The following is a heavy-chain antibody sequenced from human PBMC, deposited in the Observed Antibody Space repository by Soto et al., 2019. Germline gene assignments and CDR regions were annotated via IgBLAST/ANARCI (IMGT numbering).Heavy chain of an antibody. V-gene: IGHV1-18*01. CDR2: ISAYNGNT. Sequence: QVQLVQSGAEVKKPGASVKVSCKASGYTFTSYGISWVRQAPGQGLEWMGWISAYNGNTNYAQKLQGRVTMTTDTTTSTAYKGARRLGSGQKAVEYRAREGNTVALFYYYYYMDVWGKGTTVTVSS. J-gene: IGHJ6*03. D-gene: IGHD4-17*01. CDR1: GYTFTSYG. CDR3: AREGNTVALFYYYYYMDV.